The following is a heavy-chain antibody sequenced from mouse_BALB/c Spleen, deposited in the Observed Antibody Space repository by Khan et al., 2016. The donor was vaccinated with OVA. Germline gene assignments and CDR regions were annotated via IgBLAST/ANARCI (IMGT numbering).Heavy chain of an antibody. D-gene: IGHD1-2*01. CDR1: GYTFTTYY. J-gene: IGHJ4*01. CDR2: IYPGNVIS. Sequence: QVQLQQPGPELVKPGASVRISCKPTGYTFTTYYIHWVKQRPGQGLEWIGWIYPGNVISKYNEKFKGKATLTADKSSNTAYIQLNSLTSEDSAVYCSARGVYYGVYALDYWGQGTSVTVSS. V-gene: IGHV1S56*01. CDR3: ARGVYYGVYALDY.